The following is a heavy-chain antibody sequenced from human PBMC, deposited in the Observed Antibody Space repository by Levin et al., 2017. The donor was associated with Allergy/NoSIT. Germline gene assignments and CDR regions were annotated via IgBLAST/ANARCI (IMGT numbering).Heavy chain of an antibody. J-gene: IGHJ4*02. D-gene: IGHD3-3*01. CDR1: GYSFTTYW. V-gene: IGHV5-51*01. CDR2: IYPGDSDT. CDR3: ARHWGITIFGPPDY. Sequence: GGSLRLSCKGSGYSFTTYWIGWVRQMPGKGLEWMGIIYPGDSDTRYSPSFQGQVTISADKSISTAYLQWSSLKASDTAMYYCARHWGITIFGPPDYWGQGTLVTVSS.